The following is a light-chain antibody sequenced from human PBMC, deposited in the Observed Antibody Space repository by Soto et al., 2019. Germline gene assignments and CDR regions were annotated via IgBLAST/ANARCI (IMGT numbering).Light chain of an antibody. J-gene: IGLJ3*02. CDR2: LNSDGSQ. V-gene: IGLV4-69*01. CDR1: SGHRTYA. CDR3: QTWGTGIVV. Sequence: QLVLTQSPSASATLGASVKLTCTLSSGHRTYAITWHQQQPEKGPRYLMKLNSDGSQTKEDGIPDRFTGSSSGAERYLTISGLQSDDEADYYCQTWGTGIVVFGGGTKLTVL.